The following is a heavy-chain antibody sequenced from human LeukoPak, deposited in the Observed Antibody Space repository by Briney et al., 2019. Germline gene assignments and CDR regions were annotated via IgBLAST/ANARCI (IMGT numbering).Heavy chain of an antibody. CDR3: AKRFCGSGSCYSID. D-gene: IGHD2-15*01. V-gene: IGHV3-23*01. CDR1: GFTFSSYS. J-gene: IGHJ4*02. Sequence: GGSLRLSCAAPGFTFSSYSMNWVRQAPGKGLEWVSAISASGGSTYYVDSVKGRFTITRDNPQNTLYLQMNGLRAEDTAIYYCAKRFCGSGSCYSIDWGQGTLVTVSS. CDR2: ISASGGST.